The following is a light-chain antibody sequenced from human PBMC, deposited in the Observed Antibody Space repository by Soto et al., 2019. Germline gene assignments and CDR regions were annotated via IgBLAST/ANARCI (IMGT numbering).Light chain of an antibody. CDR2: DVR. CDR1: SSDVGGYNY. J-gene: IGLJ1*01. Sequence: HSVLTQPASVSGSPGQSITISCTGTSSDVGGYNYVSWYQQHPGKAPKLMIYDVRNRPSGVSNRFSGSKSGNTASLTISGLQAEDEADYYCSSYTSSSTPLYVFGTGTKVTVL. CDR3: SSYTSSSTPLYV. V-gene: IGLV2-14*01.